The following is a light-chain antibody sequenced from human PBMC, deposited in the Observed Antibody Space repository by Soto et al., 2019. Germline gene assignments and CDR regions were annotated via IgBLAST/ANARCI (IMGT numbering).Light chain of an antibody. J-gene: IGKJ1*01. Sequence: DIQMTQSPSTLSASVGDRVTITCRASQSISSWLAWYQQKPGKAPKLLIHDATSLESGVPSRFSGSGSGTEFTLTISSLQPDDFATYYCQQYSSYPTWTFGQGTKVDIK. V-gene: IGKV1-5*01. CDR2: DAT. CDR3: QQYSSYPTWT. CDR1: QSISSW.